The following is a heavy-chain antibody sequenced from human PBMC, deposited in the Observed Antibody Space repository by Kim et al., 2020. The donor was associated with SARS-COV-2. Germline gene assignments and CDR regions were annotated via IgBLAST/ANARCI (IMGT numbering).Heavy chain of an antibody. D-gene: IGHD4-4*01. CDR3: ARDYYSNYVGWFDP. V-gene: IGHV1-18*01. J-gene: IGHJ5*02. CDR2: ISAYNGNT. Sequence: ASVKVSCKASGYTFTSYGISWVRQAPGQGLEWMGWISAYNGNTNYAQKLQGRVTMTTDTSTSTAYMELRSLRSDDTAVYYCARDYYSNYVGWFDPWGQGTLVTVSS. CDR1: GYTFTSYG.